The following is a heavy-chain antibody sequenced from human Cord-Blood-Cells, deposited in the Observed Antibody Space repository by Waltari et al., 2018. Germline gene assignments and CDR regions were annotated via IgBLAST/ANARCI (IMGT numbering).Heavy chain of an antibody. Sequence: QVQLVQSGAEVKKPGASVKVSCKVSGYTLTELSMHWVRQAPGKGLEWMGGCEPEDGETIYAQKFQGRVTMTEDTSTDTAYMELSSLRSEDTAVYYCATLFLRYSSSWVDYWGQGTLVTVSS. V-gene: IGHV1-24*01. D-gene: IGHD6-13*01. J-gene: IGHJ4*02. CDR1: GYTLTELS. CDR3: ATLFLRYSSSWVDY. CDR2: CEPEDGET.